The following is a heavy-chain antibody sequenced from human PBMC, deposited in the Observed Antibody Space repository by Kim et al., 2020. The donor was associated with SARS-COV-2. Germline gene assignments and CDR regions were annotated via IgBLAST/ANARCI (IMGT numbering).Heavy chain of an antibody. CDR2: IYYSGST. V-gene: IGHV4-39*01. CDR3: ARLGRPLGDYVDY. CDR1: GGSISSSSYY. Sequence: SETLSLTCTVSGGSISSSSYYWGWIRQPPGKGLEWIGSIYYSGSTYYNPSLKSRVTISVDTSKNQFSLKLSSVTAADTAVYYCARLGRPLGDYVDYWGQG. D-gene: IGHD3-16*01. J-gene: IGHJ4*02.